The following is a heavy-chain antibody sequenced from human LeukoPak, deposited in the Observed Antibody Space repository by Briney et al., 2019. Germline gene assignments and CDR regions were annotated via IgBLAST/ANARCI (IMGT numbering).Heavy chain of an antibody. D-gene: IGHD2-2*01. V-gene: IGHV4-39*07. J-gene: IGHJ3*02. Sequence: SETLSLTCTVSGGSISSSSYYWGWIRQPPGKGLEWIGSVYYTGASYYNPSLKSRVTISVDTSKNQFSLKLSSVTAADTAVYYCARGWDIVVVGPFDIWGQGTMVTVSS. CDR3: ARGWDIVVVGPFDI. CDR2: VYYTGAS. CDR1: GGSISSSSYY.